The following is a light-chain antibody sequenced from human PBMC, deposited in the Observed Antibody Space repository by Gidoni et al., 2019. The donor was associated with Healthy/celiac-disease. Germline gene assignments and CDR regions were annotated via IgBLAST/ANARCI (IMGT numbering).Light chain of an antibody. J-gene: IGLJ2*01. CDR2: RNN. CDR3: AAWDDSLSGVV. CDR1: SSNLGSNY. V-gene: IGLV1-47*01. Sequence: QSVLTQPPSASGTPGQRVTISCSGSSSNLGSNYVYWYQQLPGTAPKLLIYRNNQRPSGVPDRISGSKSGTSASLAISGLRSEDEADYYCAAWDDSLSGVVFGGGTKLTVL.